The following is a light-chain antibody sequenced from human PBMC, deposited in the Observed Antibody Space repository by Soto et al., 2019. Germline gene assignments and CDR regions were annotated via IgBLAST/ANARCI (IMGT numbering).Light chain of an antibody. CDR3: QQRHMWPLT. Sequence: EVVLTQSSVTLSLSPGERATLSCRASQSFRGLLAWYQQKPGQAPRLLIYDAYNICTGTPPRFSGCGSATDFTLTISSLVHEDSAVHYLQQRHMWPLTFGQGTRLEIK. CDR1: QSFRGL. V-gene: IGKV3-11*01. CDR2: DAY. J-gene: IGKJ5*01.